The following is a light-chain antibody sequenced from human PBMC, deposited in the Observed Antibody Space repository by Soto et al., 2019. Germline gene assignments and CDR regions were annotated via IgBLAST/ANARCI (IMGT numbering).Light chain of an antibody. CDR2: SNN. CDR3: AVWDDSLNGGV. Sequence: QPVLTQPPSASGTAGQRVTISCSGSRSNIGTNTVHWYQQLPRTAPKLLIHSNNQRPSGVPDRFSGSKSGTSASLAISGLQSEDEADYYCAVWDDSLNGGVFGGGTKLTVL. CDR1: RSNIGTNT. V-gene: IGLV1-44*01. J-gene: IGLJ3*02.